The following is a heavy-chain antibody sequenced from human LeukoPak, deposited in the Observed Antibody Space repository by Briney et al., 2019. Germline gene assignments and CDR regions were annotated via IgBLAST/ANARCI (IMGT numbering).Heavy chain of an antibody. Sequence: ASVKVSCKASGYTFTSYGISWVRQAPGQGLEWMGIINPSGGSTSYAQKFQGRVTMTRDTSTSTVYMELSSLRSEDTAVYYCARDNWGSHTDPAAGFDYWGQGTLVTVSS. V-gene: IGHV1-46*01. J-gene: IGHJ4*02. CDR1: GYTFTSYG. D-gene: IGHD6-13*01. CDR2: INPSGGST. CDR3: ARDNWGSHTDPAAGFDY.